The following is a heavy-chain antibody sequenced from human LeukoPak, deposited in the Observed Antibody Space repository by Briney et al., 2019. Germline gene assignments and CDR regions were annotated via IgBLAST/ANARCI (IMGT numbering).Heavy chain of an antibody. CDR1: GFTFGDYA. V-gene: IGHV3-48*03. D-gene: IGHD3-10*02. J-gene: IGHJ6*04. CDR3: AELGITMIGGV. Sequence: GGSLRLSCTASGFTFGDYAMSWVRQAPGKGLEWVSYISSSGSTIYYADSVKGRFTVSRDNAKNSLYLQMNSLRAEDTAVYYCAELGITMIGGVWGKGTTVTISS. CDR2: ISSSGSTI.